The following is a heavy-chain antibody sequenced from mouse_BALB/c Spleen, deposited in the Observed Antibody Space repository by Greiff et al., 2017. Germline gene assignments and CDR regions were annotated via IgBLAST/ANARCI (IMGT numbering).Heavy chain of an antibody. CDR1: GYSITSDYA. CDR2: ISYSGST. V-gene: IGHV3-2*02. Sequence: DVQLQESGPGLVKPSQSLSLTCTVTGYSITSDYAWNWIRQFPGNKLEWMGYISYSGSTSYNPSLKSRISITRDTSKNQFFLQLNSVTTEDTATYYCARSLITTVVYFDYWGQGTTLTVSS. CDR3: ARSLITTVVYFDY. D-gene: IGHD1-1*01. J-gene: IGHJ2*01.